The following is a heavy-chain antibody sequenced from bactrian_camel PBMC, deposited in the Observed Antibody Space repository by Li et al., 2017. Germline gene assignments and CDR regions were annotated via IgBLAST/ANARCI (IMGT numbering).Heavy chain of an antibody. CDR2: IDSDGLAT. V-gene: IGHV3S6*01. CDR1: GFYYVTYC. J-gene: IGHJ4*01. D-gene: IGHD1*01. Sequence: QVQLVESGGGSVQAGGSLKLACEVSGFYYVTYCMAWFRQSPGKDREGVAGIDSDGLATYDDSAKGRFMISKDNDKNTVYLQMNNLKPEDSAMYYCAARGSSYRCLGTNGGRQGYNYWGQGTQVTVS. CDR3: AARGSSYRCLGTNGGRQGYNY.